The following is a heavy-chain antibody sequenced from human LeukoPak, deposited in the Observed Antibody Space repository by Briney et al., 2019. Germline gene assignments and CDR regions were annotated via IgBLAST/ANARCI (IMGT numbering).Heavy chain of an antibody. D-gene: IGHD5-18*01. V-gene: IGHV1-46*01. J-gene: IGHJ5*02. CDR3: ARDRKDLQHDHRFDP. Sequence: GASVKVSCKASGYTFTSYYMHWVRQAPGQGLEWMGIINPSGGSTSYAQKFQGRVTMTRDTSTSTVYMELSSLRSEDTAVYYCARDRKDLQHDHRFDPWGQGTLVTVSS. CDR2: INPSGGST. CDR1: GYTFTSYY.